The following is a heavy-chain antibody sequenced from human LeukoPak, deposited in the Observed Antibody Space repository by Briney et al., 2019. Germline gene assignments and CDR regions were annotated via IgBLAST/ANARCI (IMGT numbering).Heavy chain of an antibody. J-gene: IGHJ5*02. CDR3: ARALWYMTTVTYNWFDP. Sequence: SVKVAGKASGGTFSSYTISWVRQAHGQGLEWMARIIPILGIANYAQKFQGRVTITADKSTSTAYMELSSLRSEDTAVYYCARALWYMTTVTYNWFDPWGQGTLVTVSS. V-gene: IGHV1-69*02. CDR1: GGTFSSYT. D-gene: IGHD4-11*01. CDR2: IIPILGIA.